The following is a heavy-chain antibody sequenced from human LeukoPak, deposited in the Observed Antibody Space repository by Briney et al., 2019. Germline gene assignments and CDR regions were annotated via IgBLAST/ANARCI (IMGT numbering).Heavy chain of an antibody. Sequence: PSETLSLTCTVSGGSISSYYWSWIRQPAGKGLEWIGRIYTSGSTNYNPSLKSRVTISVDKSKNRFSLKLSSVTAADTAVYYCARAYYYDSSGYYFFDYWGQGTLVTVSS. CDR2: IYTSGST. D-gene: IGHD3-22*01. CDR3: ARAYYYDSSGYYFFDY. J-gene: IGHJ4*02. CDR1: GGSISSYY. V-gene: IGHV4-4*07.